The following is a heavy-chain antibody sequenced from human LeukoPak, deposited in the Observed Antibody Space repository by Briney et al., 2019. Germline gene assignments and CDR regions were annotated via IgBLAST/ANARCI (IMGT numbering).Heavy chain of an antibody. CDR2: IIPIFGTA. CDR1: GGTFSSYA. D-gene: IGHD3-9*01. V-gene: IGHV1-69*06. Sequence: SVKLSCTASGGTFSSYAISWVRQAPGQGLERMGGIIPIFGTANYAQKFQGRVTITADKSTSTAYMELSSLRSEDTAVYYCARGDWRYYDILTGYKAHYYYGMDVWGKGTTVTVSS. CDR3: ARGDWRYYDILTGYKAHYYYGMDV. J-gene: IGHJ6*04.